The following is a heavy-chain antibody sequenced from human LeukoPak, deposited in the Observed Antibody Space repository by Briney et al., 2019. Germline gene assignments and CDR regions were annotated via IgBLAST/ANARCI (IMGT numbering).Heavy chain of an antibody. CDR3: ARHSSGWQNYYYYMDV. D-gene: IGHD6-19*01. V-gene: IGHV1-18*01. J-gene: IGHJ6*03. CDR1: GGTFSSYG. CDR2: ISAYNGNT. Sequence: ASVKVSCKASGGTFSSYGISWVRQAPRQGLEWMGWISAYNGNTNYAQKLQGRVPMTTDTSTSTAYIALRSLRSDDTAVYYCARHSSGWQNYYYYMDVWGKGTTVTVCS.